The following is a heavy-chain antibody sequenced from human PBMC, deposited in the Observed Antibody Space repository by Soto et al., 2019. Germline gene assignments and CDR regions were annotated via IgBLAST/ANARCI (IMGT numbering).Heavy chain of an antibody. CDR3: ARRPYSAAAEHLMRYYYGMDV. J-gene: IGHJ6*02. CDR2: IYYSGST. CDR1: GGSISSSSYY. V-gene: IGHV4-39*01. Sequence: PSETLSLTCTVSGGSISSSSYYWGWIRQPPGKGLEWIGSIYYSGSTYYNPSLKSRVTISVDTSKNQFSLKLSSVTAADTAVYYCARRPYSAAAEHLMRYYYGMDVWGQGTTVTVSS. D-gene: IGHD6-13*01.